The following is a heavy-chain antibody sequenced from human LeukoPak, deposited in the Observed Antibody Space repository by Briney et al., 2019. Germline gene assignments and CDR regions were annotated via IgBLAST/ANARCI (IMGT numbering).Heavy chain of an antibody. D-gene: IGHD1-14*01. CDR1: GGSISSGSYD. CDR3: ARGTGNAFDI. Sequence: SETLSLTCTVSGGSISSGSYDWSWSRQPAGKGLDWIGRVYTSGSTNYNPSLKSRVTISVDTSKNQFSLKLTSVTAADTAVYYCARGTGNAFDIWGQGTMVTVSS. CDR2: VYTSGST. J-gene: IGHJ3*02. V-gene: IGHV4-61*02.